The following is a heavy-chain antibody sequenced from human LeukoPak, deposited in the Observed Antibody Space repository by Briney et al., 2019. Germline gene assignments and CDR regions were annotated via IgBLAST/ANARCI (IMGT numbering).Heavy chain of an antibody. J-gene: IGHJ3*02. CDR2: ISSTSSYI. CDR3: AKDASYYDSSGCLDI. CDR1: GFTFSTYS. Sequence: GGSLRLSCAASGFTFSTYSMNWVRQAPGKGLEWVSSISSTSSYIFYSDSVKGRFTISRDNAKNSLYLLMNSLRAEDTAVYYCAKDASYYDSSGCLDIWGQGTMVTVSS. V-gene: IGHV3-21*04. D-gene: IGHD3-22*01.